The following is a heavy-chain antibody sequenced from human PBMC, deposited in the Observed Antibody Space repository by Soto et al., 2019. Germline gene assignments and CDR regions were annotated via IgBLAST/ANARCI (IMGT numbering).Heavy chain of an antibody. CDR2: INPNTGDT. D-gene: IGHD1-26*01. J-gene: IGHJ4*02. Sequence: QVQLVQSGAEVKRPGASVKVSCKASGYTFSAYYVHWVRQAPDQGLEWMGWINPNTGDTYFAQKFQDRVTMTRDTSISTAYMEVGSLRSDDTAVYFCARQQDRGIMADGFDYWGQGALVTVSS. CDR3: ARQQDRGIMADGFDY. V-gene: IGHV1-2*02. CDR1: GYTFSAYY.